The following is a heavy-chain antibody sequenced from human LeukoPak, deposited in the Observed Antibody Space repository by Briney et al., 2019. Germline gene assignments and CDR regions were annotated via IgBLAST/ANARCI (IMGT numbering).Heavy chain of an antibody. J-gene: IGHJ3*02. CDR1: GGSISSYY. Sequence: PSETLSLTCTVSGGSISSYYWSWIRQPPGKGLEWIGYIYYSGSTNYNPSLKSRVTISVDTSKNQFSLKLSSVTAADTAVHYCARDRYYDSSGDAFDIWGRGTMVTVSS. CDR2: IYYSGST. CDR3: ARDRYYDSSGDAFDI. V-gene: IGHV4-59*01. D-gene: IGHD3-22*01.